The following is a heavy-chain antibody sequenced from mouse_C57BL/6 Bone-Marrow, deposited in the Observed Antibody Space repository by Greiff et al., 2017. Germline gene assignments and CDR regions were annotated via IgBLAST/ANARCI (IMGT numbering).Heavy chain of an antibody. CDR3: ARGLVAYYAMDY. CDR1: GYTFTSYW. CDR2: IDPSDSET. Sequence: QLQQPGAELVRPGSSVKLSCKASGYTFTSYWMHWVKQRPIQGLEWIGNIDPSDSETHYNQKFKDKATLTVDKSSSTAYMQLSSLTSEDSAVYYCARGLVAYYAMDYWGQGTSVTVSS. J-gene: IGHJ4*01. V-gene: IGHV1-52*01.